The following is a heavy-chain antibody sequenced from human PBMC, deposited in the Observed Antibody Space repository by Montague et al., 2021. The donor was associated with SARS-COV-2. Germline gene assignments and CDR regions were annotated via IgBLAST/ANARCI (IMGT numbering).Heavy chain of an antibody. CDR1: GYTFTSYG. Sequence: SVKVSCKASGYTFTSYGISWVRQAPGQGLGWMGWISAYNGNTNYAQKLQGRVTMTTDTSTSTADMELRSLRSDDTAVYYCARYVPYFDWFMDVWGQGTTVTVSS. CDR2: ISAYNGNT. CDR3: ARYVPYFDWFMDV. V-gene: IGHV1-18*04. J-gene: IGHJ6*02. D-gene: IGHD3-9*01.